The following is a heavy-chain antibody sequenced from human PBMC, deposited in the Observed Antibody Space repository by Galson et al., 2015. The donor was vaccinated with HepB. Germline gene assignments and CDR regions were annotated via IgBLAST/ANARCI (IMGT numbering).Heavy chain of an antibody. D-gene: IGHD3-10*01. CDR2: INTNTGNP. V-gene: IGHV7-4-1*02. CDR1: GYTFTNYA. J-gene: IGHJ5*02. CDR3: ARTPYYGSGSYYNAWFDP. Sequence: QSGAEVKKPGASVKVSCKASGYTFTNYAMNWVRQAPGQGPEWMGWINTNTGNPTYAQGFTGRFVFSLDTSVTTAYLQISSLKAEDTAGYYCARTPYYGSGSYYNAWFDPWGQGTLVTVSS.